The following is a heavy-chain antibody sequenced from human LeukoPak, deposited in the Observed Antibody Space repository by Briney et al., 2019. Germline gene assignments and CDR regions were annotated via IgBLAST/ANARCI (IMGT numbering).Heavy chain of an antibody. J-gene: IGHJ6*03. CDR3: AKGAEEGVVITPVYYYYMDV. V-gene: IGHV3-74*01. D-gene: IGHD3-22*01. CDR2: IKSDGSGA. Sequence: GGSLRLSCAASGFSFSTYWMHWVRQVPGKGLVWVSRIKSDGSGATYADSVKGRFTISRDSSKSTLFLQMNGLRPEDTAVYYCAKGAEEGVVITPVYYYYMDVWGRGTTVTISS. CDR1: GFSFSTYW.